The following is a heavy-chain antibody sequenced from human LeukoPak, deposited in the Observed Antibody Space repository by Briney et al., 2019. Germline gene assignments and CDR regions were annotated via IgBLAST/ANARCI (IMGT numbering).Heavy chain of an antibody. D-gene: IGHD4-11*01. V-gene: IGHV3-7*03. CDR2: IKQDGSEK. CDR1: GFTFSSYW. J-gene: IGHJ3*02. CDR3: ARDWTTVKGAFDI. Sequence: GGSLRLSRAASGFTFSSYWMSWVRQAPGKGLEWVANIKQDGSEKYYVDSVKGRFTISRDNAKNSLYLQMNSLRAEDTAVYYCARDWTTVKGAFDIWGQGTMVTVSS.